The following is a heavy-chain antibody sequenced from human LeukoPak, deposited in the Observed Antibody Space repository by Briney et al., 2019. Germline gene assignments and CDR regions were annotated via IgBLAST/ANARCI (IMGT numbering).Heavy chain of an antibody. CDR3: ASGYYYGSGSSPSNFDY. J-gene: IGHJ4*02. V-gene: IGHV4-4*02. CDR2: IHHSGRT. D-gene: IGHD3-10*01. Sequence: PSETLSLTCAVSGGSISSSNWWNWVRQPPGKGLEWIGEIHHSGRTNYNPPLKSRVTISVDTSKNQFSLKLSSVTAADTAVYYCASGYYYGSGSSPSNFDYWGQGTLVTVSS. CDR1: GGSISSSNW.